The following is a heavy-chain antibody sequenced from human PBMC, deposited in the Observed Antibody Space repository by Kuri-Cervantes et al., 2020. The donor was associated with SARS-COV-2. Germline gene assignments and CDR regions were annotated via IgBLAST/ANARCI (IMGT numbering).Heavy chain of an antibody. D-gene: IGHD3-22*01. CDR1: GGSISSYY. J-gene: IGHJ4*02. CDR2: IYYSGST. CDR3: ARRLYNYGSSGSGGNFDY. V-gene: IGHV4-59*08. Sequence: SETLSLTCTVSGGSISSYYWSWIRQPPGKGLEWIGYIYYSGSTNYNPSLKSRVTISVDTSKNQFSLKLSSVTAADTAVYYCARRLYNYGSSGSGGNFDYWGQGTLVTVSS.